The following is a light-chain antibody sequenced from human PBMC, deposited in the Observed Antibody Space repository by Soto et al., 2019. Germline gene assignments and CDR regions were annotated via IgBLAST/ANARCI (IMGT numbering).Light chain of an antibody. Sequence: MSQSPSSLSATVGDRVTITCRASQSISSYLNWYQQKPGKAPKLLIYAASSLQSGVPSRFSGSGSGTDFTLTISSLQPEDFATYYCQQSYSTLPFGGGTKVDI. V-gene: IGKV1-39*01. CDR2: AAS. CDR3: QQSYSTLP. J-gene: IGKJ4*01. CDR1: QSISSY.